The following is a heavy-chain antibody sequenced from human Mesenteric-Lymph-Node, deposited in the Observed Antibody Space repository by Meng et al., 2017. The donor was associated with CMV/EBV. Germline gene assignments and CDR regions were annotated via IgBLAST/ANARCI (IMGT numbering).Heavy chain of an antibody. CDR2: IIPIFGTA. CDR1: GDLFSRDS. Sequence: KASGDLFSRDSISWVRQAPGQGLEWMGGIIPIFGTANYAQKFQGRVTITTDESTSTAYMELSSLRSEDTAVYYCARGLRSGSYDFDYWGQGTLVTVSS. CDR3: ARGLRSGSYDFDY. V-gene: IGHV1-69*05. D-gene: IGHD1-26*01. J-gene: IGHJ4*02.